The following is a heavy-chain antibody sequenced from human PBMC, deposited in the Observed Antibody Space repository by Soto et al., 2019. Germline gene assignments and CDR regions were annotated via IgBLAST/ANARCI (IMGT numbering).Heavy chain of an antibody. CDR2: IYHSGST. CDR1: GGSISSSNW. J-gene: IGHJ6*02. CDR3: ARDPYYDILTGYYDYYYYGMDV. V-gene: IGHV4-4*02. D-gene: IGHD3-9*01. Sequence: SETLSLTCAVSGGSISSSNWWSWVRQPPGKGLEWIGEIYHSGSTNYNPSPKSRVTISVDKSKTQFSLKLSSVTAADTAVYYCARDPYYDILTGYYDYYYYGMDVWGQGTTVTVSS.